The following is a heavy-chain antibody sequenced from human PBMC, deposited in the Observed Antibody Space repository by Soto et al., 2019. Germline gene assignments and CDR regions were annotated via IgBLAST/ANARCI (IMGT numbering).Heavy chain of an antibody. J-gene: IGHJ6*03. V-gene: IGHV1-69*02. CDR2: IIPILGIA. CDR3: ARVRCPGSSCAYMDV. D-gene: IGHD2-2*01. Sequence: GASVKVSCKASGGTFSSYTISWVRQAPGQGLEWMGRIIPILGIANYAQKFQGRVTITADKSTSTAYMELSSLRSEDTAVYYCARVRCPGSSCAYMDVWGKGTTVTVSS. CDR1: GGTFSSYT.